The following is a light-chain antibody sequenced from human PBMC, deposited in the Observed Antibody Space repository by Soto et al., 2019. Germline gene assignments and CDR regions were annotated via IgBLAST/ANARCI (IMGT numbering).Light chain of an antibody. CDR3: QQYNSAPRT. J-gene: IGKJ1*01. Sequence: DIQMTQSPSSLSASAGDRVTITCRASQTISNYLAWHQQKPGQAPRLLIFAASTWPSGAPARFRGAGSETDFTLTINSLQPEDVATYYCQQYNSAPRTFGQGTKVDIK. CDR2: AAS. V-gene: IGKV1-27*01. CDR1: QTISNY.